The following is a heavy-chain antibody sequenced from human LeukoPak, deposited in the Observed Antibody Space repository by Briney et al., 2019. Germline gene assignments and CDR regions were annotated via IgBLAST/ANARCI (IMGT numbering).Heavy chain of an antibody. CDR3: ARDHYYGSGSLYYYYYYYMDV. CDR2: TYTSGST. Sequence: PSETLSLXCTVSGGSISSYYWSWIRQPAGKGLEWIGRTYTSGSTNYNPSLKSRVTMSVDTSKNQFSLKLSSVTAADTAVYYCARDHYYGSGSLYYYYYYYMDVWGKGTTVTVSS. D-gene: IGHD3-10*01. CDR1: GGSISSYY. V-gene: IGHV4-4*07. J-gene: IGHJ6*03.